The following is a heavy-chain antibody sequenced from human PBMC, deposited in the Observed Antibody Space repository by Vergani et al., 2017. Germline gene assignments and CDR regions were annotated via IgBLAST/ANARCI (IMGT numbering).Heavy chain of an antibody. J-gene: IGHJ5*02. CDR3: AAATCGGACFMSHSLDT. Sequence: EVQLVESGGGLVQPGGSLRLSCAASGFTLGQYWMHWVRQTPGTGLEWVSRVKSDGNSAMYADSVKGRFTISRDNSKNTLYLEMKSLRVEDTAVYYCAAATCGGACFMSHSLDTWGQGTLVSVSS. CDR1: GFTLGQYW. CDR2: VKSDGNSA. V-gene: IGHV3-74*03. D-gene: IGHD2-21*02.